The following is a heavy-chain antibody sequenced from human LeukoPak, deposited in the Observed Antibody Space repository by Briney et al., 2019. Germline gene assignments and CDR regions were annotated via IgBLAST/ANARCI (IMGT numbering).Heavy chain of an antibody. CDR3: ARVVVAATEAFDI. CDR2: INHSGST. D-gene: IGHD2-15*01. J-gene: IGHJ3*02. V-gene: IGHV4-34*01. CDR1: GGSFSGYY. Sequence: SETLSLTCAVYGGSFSGYYWSWIRQPPGKGLEWIGEINHSGSTNYNPSLKSRVTISVDTSKNQFSLKLSSVTAADTAVYYCARVVVAATEAFDIWGQGTMVTVSS.